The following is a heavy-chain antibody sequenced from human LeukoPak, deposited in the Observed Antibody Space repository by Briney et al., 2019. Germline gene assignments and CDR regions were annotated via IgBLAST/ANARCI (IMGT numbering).Heavy chain of an antibody. CDR2: IKHDGSDK. V-gene: IGHV3-7*01. CDR3: ARARRPDGVVPAARYMDV. Sequence: GGSLRLSCAASGFAFSTYWMSWVRQAPGKGLELVACIKHDGSDKYHVDSVKGRFTISRDNSKNSLYLQMNSLRADDTAVYYCARARRPDGVVPAARYMDVWGKGTTVTVSS. CDR1: GFAFSTYW. D-gene: IGHD2-2*01. J-gene: IGHJ6*03.